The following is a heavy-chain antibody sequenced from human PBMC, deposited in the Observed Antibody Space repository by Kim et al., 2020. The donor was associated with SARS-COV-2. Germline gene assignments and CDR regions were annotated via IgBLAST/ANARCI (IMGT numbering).Heavy chain of an antibody. J-gene: IGHJ4*02. CDR3: ARRVGGWEFYFDY. Sequence: ASVKVSCKTSGYIFTGYALHWVRQAPGQRPEWMGWINPDSDYTEYSQRFQGRVTITRDTFASTAFMELSSLLSEDTAIYYCARRVGGWEFYFDYWGQGTLVTVSS. CDR1: GYIFTGYA. D-gene: IGHD6-19*01. V-gene: IGHV1-3*01. CDR2: INPDSDYT.